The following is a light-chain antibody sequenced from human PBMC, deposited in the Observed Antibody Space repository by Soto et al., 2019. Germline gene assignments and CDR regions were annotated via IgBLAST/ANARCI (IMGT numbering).Light chain of an antibody. CDR1: SSNIGSNY. Sequence: QSVLTQPPSASGTPGQRVTISCSGSSSNIGSNYVYWYQQLPGTAPKLLIYRNNQRPSGVPDRFSGSKSGTSASLAISGLRSEDEADYYCAAWDDSLSGYVFGTGPKFTVL. CDR3: AAWDDSLSGYV. CDR2: RNN. J-gene: IGLJ1*01. V-gene: IGLV1-47*01.